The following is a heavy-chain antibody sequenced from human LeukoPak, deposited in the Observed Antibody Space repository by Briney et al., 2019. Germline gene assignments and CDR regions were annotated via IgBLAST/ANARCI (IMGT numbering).Heavy chain of an antibody. Sequence: GGSLRLSCAASGFTFSSYGMHWVRQAPGKGLEWVAVISYDGSNKYYADSVKGRFTISRDNSKNTLYLQMSSLRAEDTAVYYCAKLPTVTKNYFDYWGQGTLVTVSS. D-gene: IGHD4-17*01. CDR2: ISYDGSNK. J-gene: IGHJ4*02. CDR3: AKLPTVTKNYFDY. CDR1: GFTFSSYG. V-gene: IGHV3-30*18.